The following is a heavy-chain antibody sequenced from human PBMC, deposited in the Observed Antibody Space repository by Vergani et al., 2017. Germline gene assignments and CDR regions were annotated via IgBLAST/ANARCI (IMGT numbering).Heavy chain of an antibody. CDR2: FDPEDGET. D-gene: IGHD6-13*01. CDR3: ATVKAGYSSSWNTLYYFDY. Sequence: QVQLVQSGAEVKQPGASVKVSCKVSGYTLTELSMHWVRQAPGKGLEWMGGFDPEDGETIYAQKFQGRVTMTEDTSTDTAYMELSSLRSEDTAVYYCATVKAGYSSSWNTLYYFDYWGQGTLVTVSS. CDR1: GYTLTELS. V-gene: IGHV1-24*01. J-gene: IGHJ4*02.